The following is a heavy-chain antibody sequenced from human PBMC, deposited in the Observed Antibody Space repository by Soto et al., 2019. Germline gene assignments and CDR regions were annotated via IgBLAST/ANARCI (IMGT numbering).Heavy chain of an antibody. Sequence: SETLSLTCAVYGGCFSGYYWTWIRQPPGTGLEWIGEINHSGSTNYNPSLKSRVTISVDTSKNQFSLKLTSVTAPHTALYYCARDKITGLFDYWGQGPLVTVS. J-gene: IGHJ4*02. V-gene: IGHV4-34*01. D-gene: IGHD2-8*02. CDR1: GGCFSGYY. CDR2: INHSGST. CDR3: ARDKITGLFDY.